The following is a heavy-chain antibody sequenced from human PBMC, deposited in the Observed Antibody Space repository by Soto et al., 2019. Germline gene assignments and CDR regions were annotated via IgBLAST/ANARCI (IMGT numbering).Heavy chain of an antibody. CDR3: ATGDYIWGSYRYTQNYYMDV. V-gene: IGHV3-23*01. Sequence: PGGSLRLSCAASGFTFSSYAMSWVRQAPGKGLEWVSAISGSGGSTYYADSVKGRFTISRDNSKNTLYLQMNSLRAEDTAVYYCATGDYIWGSYRYTQNYYMDVWGKGTTVTVSS. CDR2: ISGSGGST. J-gene: IGHJ6*03. D-gene: IGHD3-16*02. CDR1: GFTFSSYA.